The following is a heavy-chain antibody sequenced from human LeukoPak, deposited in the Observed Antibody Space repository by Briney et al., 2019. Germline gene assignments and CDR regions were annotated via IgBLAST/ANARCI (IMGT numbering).Heavy chain of an antibody. CDR3: ARPSIHYDILTGYPVDYYYYYMDV. V-gene: IGHV1-69*05. D-gene: IGHD3-9*01. Sequence: GASVKVSCKASGYTFTSYDINWVRQAPGQGLEWMGGIIPIFGTANYAQKFQGRVTITTDESTSTAYMELRSLRSEDTAVYYCARPSIHYDILTGYPVDYYYYYMDVWGKGTTVTVSS. CDR1: GYTFTSYD. J-gene: IGHJ6*03. CDR2: IIPIFGTA.